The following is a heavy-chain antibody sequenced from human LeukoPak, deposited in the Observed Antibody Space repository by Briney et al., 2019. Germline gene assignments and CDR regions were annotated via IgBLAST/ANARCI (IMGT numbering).Heavy chain of an antibody. V-gene: IGHV4-61*05. CDR1: GGSISSTSYY. Sequence: SETLSLTCTVSGGSISSTSYYWGWIRQPPGKGLEWIGYIYYSGSTNYNPSLKSRVTISVDTSKNQFSLKLSSVTAADTAVYYCARSNTAMDHFDYWGQGTLVTVSS. CDR2: IYYSGST. CDR3: ARSNTAMDHFDY. D-gene: IGHD5-18*01. J-gene: IGHJ4*02.